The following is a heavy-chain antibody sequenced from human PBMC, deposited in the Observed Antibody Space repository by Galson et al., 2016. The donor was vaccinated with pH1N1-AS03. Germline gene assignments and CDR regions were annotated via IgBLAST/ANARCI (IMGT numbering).Heavy chain of an antibody. J-gene: IGHJ4*02. D-gene: IGHD3-3*01. CDR1: GYTFTTYG. CDR3: VRESEISGVVFFNY. CDR2: ISAYYGDT. Sequence: SCKASGYTFTTYGISWVRQAPGQGLEWMGWISAYYGDTHFAHKFQERVTLTRDTSTATAYMELRNLGSDDTAVYYCVRESEISGVVFFNYWGQGTLVTVSS. V-gene: IGHV1-18*01.